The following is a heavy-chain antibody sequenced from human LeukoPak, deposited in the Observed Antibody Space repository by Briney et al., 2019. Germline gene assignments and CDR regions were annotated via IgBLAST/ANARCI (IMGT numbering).Heavy chain of an antibody. CDR2: IWYDGSNE. D-gene: IGHD3-10*01. Sequence: GGSLRLSCAASGFTFRSHGMHWVRQAPGKGPEWVAGIWYDGSNEDYADSVKGRFTISRDNSKNTLYLQMNSLRVEDTAVYYCARDGQNGSPYATDVWGQGTTVTVSS. V-gene: IGHV3-33*01. J-gene: IGHJ6*02. CDR3: ARDGQNGSPYATDV. CDR1: GFTFRSHG.